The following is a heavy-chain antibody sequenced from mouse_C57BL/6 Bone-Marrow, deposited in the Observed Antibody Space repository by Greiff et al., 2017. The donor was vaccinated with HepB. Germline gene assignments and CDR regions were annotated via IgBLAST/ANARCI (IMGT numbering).Heavy chain of an antibody. CDR1: GYTFTSYW. J-gene: IGHJ3*01. Sequence: VQLQESGAELVKPGASVKMSCKASGYTFTSYWITWVKQRPGQGLEWIGDIYPGSGSTNYNEKFKSKATLTVDTSSSTAYMQLSSLTSEDSAVYYCARREGAWFAYWGQGTLVTVSA. V-gene: IGHV1-55*01. CDR3: ARREGAWFAY. CDR2: IYPGSGST.